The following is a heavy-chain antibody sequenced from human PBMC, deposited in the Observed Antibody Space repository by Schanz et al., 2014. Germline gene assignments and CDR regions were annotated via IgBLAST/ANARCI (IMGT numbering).Heavy chain of an antibody. J-gene: IGHJ4*02. D-gene: IGHD1-26*01. Sequence: VQLVESGGGLVQPGGSLRLSCASSGFSFTTYAMSWVRQAPGKGLEWVSAISASGGTTYYADSVKGRFTISRDNSKNTLYLQMNSRRAEDTAVYYCARDHTTESYYSAGPPIDYWGQGTPVTVSS. V-gene: IGHV3-23*04. CDR3: ARDHTTESYYSAGPPIDY. CDR1: GFSFTTYA. CDR2: ISASGGTT.